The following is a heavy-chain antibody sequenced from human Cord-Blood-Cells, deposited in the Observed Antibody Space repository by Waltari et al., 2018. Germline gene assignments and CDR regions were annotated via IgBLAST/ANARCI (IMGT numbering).Heavy chain of an antibody. D-gene: IGHD1-26*01. CDR2: INPNSGGT. Sequence: QVQLVQSGAAVKKPGASVRVSCTASGYTFTGYYMHWVRRAPGQGLEWMGWINPNSGGTNYAQKFQGRVTMTRDTSISTAYMELSRLRSDDTAVYYCARGVVSGSYWFDPWGQGTLVTVSS. CDR1: GYTFTGYY. V-gene: IGHV1-2*02. CDR3: ARGVVSGSYWFDP. J-gene: IGHJ5*02.